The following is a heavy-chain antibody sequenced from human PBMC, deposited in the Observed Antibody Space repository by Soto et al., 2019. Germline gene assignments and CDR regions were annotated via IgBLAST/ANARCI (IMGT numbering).Heavy chain of an antibody. CDR3: TRDAVVPAARPYGMDV. J-gene: IGHJ6*02. CDR1: GFTFSSYS. D-gene: IGHD2-2*01. Sequence: GGSLRLSCAASGFTFSSYSMNWVRQAPGKGLEWVGFIRSKAYGGTTEYAASVKGRFTISRDDSKSIAYLQMNSLKTEDTAVYYCTRDAVVPAARPYGMDVWGQGTTVTVSS. CDR2: IRSKAYGGTT. V-gene: IGHV3-49*04.